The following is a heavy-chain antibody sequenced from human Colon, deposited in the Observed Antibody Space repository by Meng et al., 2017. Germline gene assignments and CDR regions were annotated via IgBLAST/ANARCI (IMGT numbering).Heavy chain of an antibody. Sequence: QVHLGQSGAELKKPGASVKVSCQASGYSFTSYGIHWLRQAPGQRPEWMGWIYTADGNRRYSQRFQDRLTITSDTFARTAYMELSSLRSEDTAVYFCARDERGGPYYFDYWGQGTLVTVSS. CDR2: IYTADGNR. CDR1: GYSFTSYG. CDR3: ARDERGGPYYFDY. V-gene: IGHV1-3*04. J-gene: IGHJ4*02.